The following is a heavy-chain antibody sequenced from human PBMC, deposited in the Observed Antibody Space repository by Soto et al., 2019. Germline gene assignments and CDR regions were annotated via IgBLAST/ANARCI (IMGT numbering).Heavy chain of an antibody. CDR3: ARGVASSSRTSLIF. Sequence: SETLSLTCTVSGGSISSYYWSWIRQPPGKGLEWIGYIYYSGSTNYNPSLKSRVTISLDTSKNQFSLKLTSVTASDTAIYYCARGVASSSRTSLIFWGQGALVTVSS. CDR1: GGSISSYY. J-gene: IGHJ4*02. CDR2: IYYSGST. V-gene: IGHV4-59*01. D-gene: IGHD6-13*01.